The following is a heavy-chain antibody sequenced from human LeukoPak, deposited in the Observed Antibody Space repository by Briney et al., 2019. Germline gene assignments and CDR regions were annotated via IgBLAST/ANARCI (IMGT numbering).Heavy chain of an antibody. CDR2: IEGDARSQ. J-gene: IGHJ4*02. D-gene: IGHD6-19*01. CDR1: EFSLHNYW. Sequence: PGGSLRLSCTASEFSLHNYWMTWVRQGPGKGLEWVANIEGDARSQYYGDPVKGRFTISRDNAKNSLYLQMDSLRAEDTATYYCARVIVAVVGQSDHYDSWGPGTVVTVSS. CDR3: ARVIVAVVGQSDHYDS. V-gene: IGHV3-7*03.